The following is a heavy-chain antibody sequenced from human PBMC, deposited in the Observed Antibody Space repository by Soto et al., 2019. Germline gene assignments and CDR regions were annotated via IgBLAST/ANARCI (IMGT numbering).Heavy chain of an antibody. CDR3: ARVAVAGNFDY. J-gene: IGHJ4*02. CDR2: IYYSGST. V-gene: IGHV4-59*01. D-gene: IGHD6-19*01. CDR1: CGSIISYY. Sequence: SETLCLTGTVSCGSIISYYWIWIRQPPGKGLEWIGYIYYSGSTNYNPSLKSRVTISVDTSKNQFSLKLNPVTAADTAVYYCARVAVAGNFDYWGQGTLVTVSS.